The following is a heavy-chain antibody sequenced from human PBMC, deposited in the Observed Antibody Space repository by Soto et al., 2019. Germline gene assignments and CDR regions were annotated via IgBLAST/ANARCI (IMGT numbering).Heavy chain of an antibody. D-gene: IGHD3-16*01. CDR2: IIPIFGTA. V-gene: IGHV1-69*13. CDR1: GGTFSSYA. CDR3: ARVGLKLLGRIIYNYYGMDV. J-gene: IGHJ6*04. Sequence: SVKVSCKASGGTFSSYAISWVRQAPGQGLEWMGGIIPIFGTANYAQKFQGRVTITADESTSTAYMELSSLRSEDTAVYYCARVGLKLLGRIIYNYYGMDVGGKGTTVTVSS.